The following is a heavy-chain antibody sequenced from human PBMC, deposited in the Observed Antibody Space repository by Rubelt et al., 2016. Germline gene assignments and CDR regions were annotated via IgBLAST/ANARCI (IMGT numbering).Heavy chain of an antibody. J-gene: IGHJ3*02. Sequence: QVQLVQSGAEVKKPGASVTVSCKASGYSFTSHYIHCVRQAPGQGLERMGMINTTGGSTSYAQKSQGRVPMTRDTSTSTVYRELSSLRSDDTAGYYCARTSTVANAFDIWGQGTMVTVSS. CDR3: ARTSTVANAFDI. CDR2: INTTGGST. CDR1: GYSFTSHY. V-gene: IGHV1-46*01. D-gene: IGHD2-15*01.